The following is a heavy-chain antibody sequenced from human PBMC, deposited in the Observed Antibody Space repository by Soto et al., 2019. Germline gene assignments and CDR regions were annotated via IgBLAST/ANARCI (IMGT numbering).Heavy chain of an antibody. V-gene: IGHV4-31*03. J-gene: IGHJ4*02. CDR1: GDSISSGGSY. Sequence: QVQLQESGPGLVKPSQTLFLTCTVSGDSISSGGSYWRWIRQHPGKGLEWIGYIYYSGSTSYNPSLKSRVTISVDTSNNQFSLKLGSVTAADTAVYYCARDRDGYNSLDYWGQGTLVTVSS. D-gene: IGHD5-12*01. CDR3: ARDRDGYNSLDY. CDR2: IYYSGST.